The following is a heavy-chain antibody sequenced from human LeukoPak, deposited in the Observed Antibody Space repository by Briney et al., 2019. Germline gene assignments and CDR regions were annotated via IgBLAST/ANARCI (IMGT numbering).Heavy chain of an antibody. CDR2: ISSSSSYI. V-gene: IGHV3-21*01. CDR3: ARDTRRSSAEFDP. J-gene: IGHJ5*02. D-gene: IGHD2-2*01. Sequence: GGSLRLSCAASGFTFSSYSMNWVRQAPGKGLEWVSSISSSSSYIYYADSVKGRFTISRDNAKNSLYLQMNSLRAEDTAVYYCARDTRRSSAEFDPWGQGTLVTVSS. CDR1: GFTFSSYS.